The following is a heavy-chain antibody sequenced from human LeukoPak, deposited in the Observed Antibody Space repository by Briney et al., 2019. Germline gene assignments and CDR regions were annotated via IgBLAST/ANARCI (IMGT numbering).Heavy chain of an antibody. CDR2: ISGIGGST. J-gene: IGHJ4*02. V-gene: IGHV3-23*01. D-gene: IGHD2-15*01. CDR1: GFTFSSYA. CDR3: EKDHLPGGYCSGGNCYLIDS. Sequence: GCALRLSSAASGFTFSSYAMSWVRQAPGKGVEWVSSISGIGGSTYYADSVRGRFTISRDNYQNTLFLHMKSLRAADTDVYYCEKDHLPGGYCSGGNCYLIDSWGKGTLVTVSS.